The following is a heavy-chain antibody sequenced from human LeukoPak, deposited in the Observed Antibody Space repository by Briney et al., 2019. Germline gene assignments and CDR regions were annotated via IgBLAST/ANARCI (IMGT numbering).Heavy chain of an antibody. CDR2: IHSGGTR. CDR3: ASWYHIDY. CDR1: GFSVSSND. Sequence: GGSLRLSCAASGFSVSSNDMSWVRQAPGKGLEWVSLIHSGGTRYTDSVRGRFTITRDNSKNTLYLQMNSLRAEDTAMYYCASWYHIDYWGQGTLVTVSS. J-gene: IGHJ4*02. V-gene: IGHV3-53*01. D-gene: IGHD2-2*01.